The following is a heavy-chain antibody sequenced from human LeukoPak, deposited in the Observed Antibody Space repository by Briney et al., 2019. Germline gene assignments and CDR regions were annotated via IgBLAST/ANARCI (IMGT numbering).Heavy chain of an antibody. V-gene: IGHV4-59*08. Sequence: PSETLSLTCTVSGGSISSYYWTWIRQPPGKGLEWIGYIYYSGSTNYNPSLKSRVTISVDTSKNQLSLKLSSVTAADTAVYYCARSRIWFAYWGQGTLVTASS. CDR2: IYYSGST. D-gene: IGHD1-14*01. J-gene: IGHJ4*02. CDR1: GGSISSYY. CDR3: ARSRIWFAY.